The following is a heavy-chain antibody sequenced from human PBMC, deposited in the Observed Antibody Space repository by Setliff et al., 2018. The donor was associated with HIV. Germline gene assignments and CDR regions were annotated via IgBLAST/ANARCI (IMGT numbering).Heavy chain of an antibody. D-gene: IGHD2-15*01. Sequence: ASVKVSCKASGYFFNNYGIAWVRQAPGQGLEWMGWISGFNGNTNYAQILQGRVTVTTDTSTSTAYMELRSLRSDDTAVYYCARAGGFCNAATCLRGYDAFGIWGQGTTVTVSS. CDR2: ISGFNGNT. CDR3: ARAGGFCNAATCLRGYDAFGI. V-gene: IGHV1-18*01. J-gene: IGHJ3*02. CDR1: GYFFNNYG.